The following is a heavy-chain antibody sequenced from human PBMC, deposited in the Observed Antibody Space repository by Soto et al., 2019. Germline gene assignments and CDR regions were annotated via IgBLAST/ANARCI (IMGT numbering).Heavy chain of an antibody. D-gene: IGHD1-26*01. V-gene: IGHV5-51*01. Sequence: PXXSLKISCKGSGYRFSNDWIVWVRQMPGKGLEWMGIIFPGDSDPRYSPSFQGQVTISADTSINTAYLQWSSLKASDTAMYHFARLIPGGSSSPNDYYFDYWGQGTMVTVSS. CDR1: GYRFSNDW. CDR3: ARLIPGGSSSPNDYYFDY. CDR2: IFPGDSDP. J-gene: IGHJ4*02.